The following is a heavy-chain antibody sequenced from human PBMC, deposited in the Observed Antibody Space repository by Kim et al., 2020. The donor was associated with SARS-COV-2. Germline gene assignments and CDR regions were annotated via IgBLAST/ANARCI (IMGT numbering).Heavy chain of an antibody. D-gene: IGHD3-22*01. CDR3: AKGLYYYDSSGYAPFDY. V-gene: IGHV3-43*01. CDR2: ISWDGGST. J-gene: IGHJ4*02. CDR1: GFTFDDYT. Sequence: GGSLRLSCAASGFTFDDYTMHWVRQAPGKGLEWVSLISWDGGSTYYADSVKGRFTISRDNSKNSLYLQMNSLRTEDTALYYCAKGLYYYDSSGYAPFDYWGQGTLVTVSS.